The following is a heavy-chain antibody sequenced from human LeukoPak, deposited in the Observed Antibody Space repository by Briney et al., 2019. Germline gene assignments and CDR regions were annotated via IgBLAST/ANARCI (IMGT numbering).Heavy chain of an antibody. V-gene: IGHV3-30*02. CDR2: IRYDGSNK. J-gene: IGHJ5*02. CDR3: AKDSRNAAPNWFDP. Sequence: GGSLRLSCAASEFTFSAYGMHWVRQAPGKGLEWVAFIRYDGSNKYSADSVKGRFTISRDNSKNTLYLQMNSLRAEDTAVYYCAKDSRNAAPNWFDPWGQGTLVTVSS. D-gene: IGHD1-1*01. CDR1: EFTFSAYG.